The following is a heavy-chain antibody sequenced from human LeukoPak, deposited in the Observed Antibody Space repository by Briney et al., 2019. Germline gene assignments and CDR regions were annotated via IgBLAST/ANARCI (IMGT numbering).Heavy chain of an antibody. CDR2: IRSKAYGGTT. Sequence: HPGGSLRLSCTASGFTFGDYAMSWVRQAPGKGLEWVGFIRSKAYGGTTEYAASMKGRFTISRDDSKSIAYLQTNSLKTEDTAVYYCTRGRLGFSFGPNWFDPWGQGTLVTVSS. CDR1: GFTFGDYA. V-gene: IGHV3-49*04. CDR3: TRGRLGFSFGPNWFDP. D-gene: IGHD5-18*01. J-gene: IGHJ5*02.